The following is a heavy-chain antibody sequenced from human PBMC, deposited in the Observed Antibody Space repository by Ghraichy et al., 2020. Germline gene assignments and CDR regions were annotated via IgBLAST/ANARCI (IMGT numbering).Heavy chain of an antibody. CDR3: AKDRAYYDSSGYFGDAFDI. J-gene: IGHJ3*02. V-gene: IGHV3-23*01. Sequence: GGSLRLSCAASGFTFSSYAMSWVRQAPGKGLEWVSAISGSGGSTYYADSVKGRFTISRDNSKNTLYLQMNSLRAEDTAVYYCAKDRAYYDSSGYFGDAFDIWGQGTMVTVSS. D-gene: IGHD3-22*01. CDR1: GFTFSSYA. CDR2: ISGSGGST.